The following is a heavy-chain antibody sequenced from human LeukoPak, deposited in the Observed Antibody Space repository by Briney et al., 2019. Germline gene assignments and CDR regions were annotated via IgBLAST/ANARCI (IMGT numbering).Heavy chain of an antibody. CDR3: ARPVVLGAYLRGAYYFDS. CDR2: ISSSSSTI. V-gene: IGHV3-48*02. Sequence: GGSLRLSCAASGFTFSTDSMNWVRQAPGKGLEWVSYISSSSSTIYYADSVKGRFTISRDNAKNSLYLQMNSLRDEDTAVYYCARPVVLGAYLRGAYYFDSWGQGTLVTVSS. CDR1: GFTFSTDS. J-gene: IGHJ4*02. D-gene: IGHD3-16*01.